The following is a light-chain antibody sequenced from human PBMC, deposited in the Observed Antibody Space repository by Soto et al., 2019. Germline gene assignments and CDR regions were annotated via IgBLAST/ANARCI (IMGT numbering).Light chain of an antibody. CDR2: DVS. Sequence: QSALTQPASVSGSPGQSIASSCTGTSSDVGGYNYVSWYQQYPGEAPKLLIYDVSNRPSGISDRFSGSKSGNTASLTISGLQAEDEADYYCGSYTSTTLHVVFGGGTKLTVL. V-gene: IGLV2-14*01. CDR3: GSYTSTTLHVV. J-gene: IGLJ2*01. CDR1: SSDVGGYNY.